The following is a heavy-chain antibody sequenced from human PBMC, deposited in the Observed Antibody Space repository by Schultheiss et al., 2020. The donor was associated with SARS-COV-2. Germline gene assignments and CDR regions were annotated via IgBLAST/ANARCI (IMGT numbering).Heavy chain of an antibody. CDR1: GGSISSGGYY. Sequence: LRLSCTVSGGSISSGGYYWSWIRQHPGKGLEWIGYIYYSGSTNYNPSLKSRVTISVDTSKNQFSLKLSSVTAADTAVYYCARDRTGVMPHWGQGTLVTVSS. CDR3: ARDRTGVMPH. CDR2: IYYSGST. J-gene: IGHJ4*02. D-gene: IGHD3-16*01. V-gene: IGHV4-31*03.